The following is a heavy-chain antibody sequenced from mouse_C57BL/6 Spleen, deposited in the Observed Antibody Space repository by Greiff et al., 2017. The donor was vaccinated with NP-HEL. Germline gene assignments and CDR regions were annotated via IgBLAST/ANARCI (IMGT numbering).Heavy chain of an antibody. Sequence: EVQLQQSGPELVKPGASVKISCKASGYTFTDYYMNWVKQSHGKSLEWIGDINPNNGGTSYNQKFKGKATLTVDMSSSTAYLELRSLTSEDSAVYYCARSEGIYYGNYGNFDYWGQGTTLTVSS. D-gene: IGHD2-1*01. J-gene: IGHJ2*01. CDR3: ARSEGIYYGNYGNFDY. V-gene: IGHV1-26*01. CDR1: GYTFTDYY. CDR2: INPNNGGT.